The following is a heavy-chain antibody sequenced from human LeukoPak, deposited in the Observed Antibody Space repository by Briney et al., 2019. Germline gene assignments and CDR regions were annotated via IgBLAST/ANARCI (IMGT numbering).Heavy chain of an antibody. J-gene: IGHJ5*02. CDR2: NYPGDSDT. V-gene: IGHV5-51*01. Sequence: GESLKISCKGSGYSFTSYWIGWVRQRPGKGLEWIGINYPGDSDTRYSPSCQGQVTISTDKSLSTAYLKWSSLKASDTAMYYCARRVDPLNNWFDPWGQGTLVTVS. CDR3: ARRVDPLNNWFDP. CDR1: GYSFTSYW. D-gene: IGHD2-8*01.